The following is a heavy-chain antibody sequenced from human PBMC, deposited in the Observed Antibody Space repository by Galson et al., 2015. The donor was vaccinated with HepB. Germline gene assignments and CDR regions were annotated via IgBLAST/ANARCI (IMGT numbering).Heavy chain of an antibody. CDR3: ARINITSSSWYTLYNWFDP. Sequence: PALVKPTQTLTLTCTFSGFSLSTSGMRVSWIRQPPGKALEWLARIDWDDDKYCSTSLKTRLTISKDTSKNQVVLTMTNMDPVDTATYYCARINITSSSWYTLYNWFDPWGQGTLVTVSS. D-gene: IGHD6-13*01. J-gene: IGHJ5*02. CDR2: IDWDDDK. V-gene: IGHV2-70*04. CDR1: GFSLSTSGMR.